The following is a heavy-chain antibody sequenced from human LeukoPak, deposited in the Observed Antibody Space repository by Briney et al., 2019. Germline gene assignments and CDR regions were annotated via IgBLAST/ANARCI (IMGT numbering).Heavy chain of an antibody. Sequence: SETLSLTCTVSGGSISSYYWSWIRQPPGKGLEWIGYIYYSGSTNYNPSLKSRVTISVDTSKNQLSLKLSSVTAADTAVYYCARVTSGGFDYWGQGTLVTVSS. CDR1: GGSISSYY. J-gene: IGHJ4*02. CDR3: ARVTSGGFDY. D-gene: IGHD3-10*01. V-gene: IGHV4-59*01. CDR2: IYYSGST.